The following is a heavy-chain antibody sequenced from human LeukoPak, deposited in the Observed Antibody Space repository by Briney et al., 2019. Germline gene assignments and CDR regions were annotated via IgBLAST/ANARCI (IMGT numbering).Heavy chain of an antibody. J-gene: IGHJ3*02. CDR3: ARGRSDNYYGSGIDAFDI. Sequence: ASVKVSCKASGYTFTSYYMHWVRQAPGQGLEWMGIINPSGGSTSYAQKFQGRVTMTRDMSTSTVYMELSSLRSEDTAVYYCARGRSDNYYGSGIDAFDIWGQGTMVTVSS. V-gene: IGHV1-46*01. CDR1: GYTFTSYY. D-gene: IGHD3-10*01. CDR2: INPSGGST.